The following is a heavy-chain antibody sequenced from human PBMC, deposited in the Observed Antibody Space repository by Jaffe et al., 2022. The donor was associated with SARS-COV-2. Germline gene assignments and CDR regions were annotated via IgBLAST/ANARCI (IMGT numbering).Heavy chain of an antibody. D-gene: IGHD3-9*01. CDR1: GGSISSDSYY. J-gene: IGHJ4*02. CDR3: VKSGSNDILTAYDLYYFDS. Sequence: QLQESGPGLVKPSETLSLTCSVSGGSISSDSYYWGWVRQPPGKGLEWIGSLYYRGDTYYNPSLRSRVTISVDTSKNQVSLKLASVTAADTAVYYCVKSGSNDILTAYDLYYFDSWGQGTLVPVSS. V-gene: IGHV4-39*01. CDR2: LYYRGDT.